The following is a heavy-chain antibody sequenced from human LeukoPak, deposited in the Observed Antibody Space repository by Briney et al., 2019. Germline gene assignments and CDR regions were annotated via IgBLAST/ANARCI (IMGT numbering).Heavy chain of an antibody. Sequence: GGSLRLSCAASGFTFSSYAMSWVRQAPGKGLEWVSAISGSGGSTYYADSVKGRFTISRDNSKNTLLLQMNSLRAEDTAVYYCAKSSGNYYGSGVYYFDYWGQGTLVTVSS. CDR2: ISGSGGST. D-gene: IGHD3-10*01. V-gene: IGHV3-23*01. CDR3: AKSSGNYYGSGVYYFDY. CDR1: GFTFSSYA. J-gene: IGHJ4*02.